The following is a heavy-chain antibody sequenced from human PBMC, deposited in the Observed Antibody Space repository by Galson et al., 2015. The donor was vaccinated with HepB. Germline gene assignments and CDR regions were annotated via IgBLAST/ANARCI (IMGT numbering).Heavy chain of an antibody. CDR2: VFSGGAT. J-gene: IGHJ4*02. CDR1: GFNIYSYH. V-gene: IGHV3-66*04. CDR3: VRLGVGDPWSASYNFDY. D-gene: IGHD3-3*01. Sequence: SLRLSCAVSGFNIYSYHMTWVRQAPGKGLECVSVVFSGGATTYADSVKGRFIIYRENSKNTVYLQMSSLRNEDTAVDYCVRLGVGDPWSASYNFDYWGQGTLVTVSS.